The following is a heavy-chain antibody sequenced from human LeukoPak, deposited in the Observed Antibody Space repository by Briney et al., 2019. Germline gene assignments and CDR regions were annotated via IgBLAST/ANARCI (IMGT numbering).Heavy chain of an antibody. D-gene: IGHD7-27*01. J-gene: IGHJ3*02. V-gene: IGHV3-30*18. CDR2: ISYDGSNK. Sequence: GRSLRLSCAASGFTFSSYGMHWVRQAPGKGLEWVAVISYDGSNKYYADSVKGRFTISRDNSKNTLYLQMNSLRAEDTAVYYCAKVGSGEIIGAFDIWGQGTMVTVSS. CDR3: AKVGSGEIIGAFDI. CDR1: GFTFSSYG.